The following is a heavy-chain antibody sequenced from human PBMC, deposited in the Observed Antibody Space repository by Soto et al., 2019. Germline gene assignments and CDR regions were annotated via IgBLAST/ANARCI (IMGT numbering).Heavy chain of an antibody. Sequence: QVALQQWGAGLLKTSQTLSLTCGVHDGSXNXXFWXXIRQSPGKGLEWIGEVHHTGTSYFNPSLKSRVTLSVDTSKSQFSLNLTSVTAADTAIYFCARRKDSSRYYYGMDVWGQGTTVVVS. CDR1: DGSXNXXF. J-gene: IGHJ6*02. V-gene: IGHV4-34*02. CDR2: VHHTGTS. D-gene: IGHD6-13*01. CDR3: ARRKDSSRYYYGMDV.